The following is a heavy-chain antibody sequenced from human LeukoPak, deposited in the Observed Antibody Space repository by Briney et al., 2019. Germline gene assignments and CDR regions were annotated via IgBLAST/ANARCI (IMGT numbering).Heavy chain of an antibody. J-gene: IGHJ4*02. CDR1: GYSISSGYY. CDR2: IYHSGST. Sequence: KPSETLSLTCTVSGYSISSGYYWGWIRQPPGKGLEWIGSIYHSGSTYYNPSLKSRVTISVDTSKNQFSLKPSSVTAADTSVYYCARVYYYDSSGYYYVFDYWGQGTLVTVSA. V-gene: IGHV4-38-2*02. CDR3: ARVYYYDSSGYYYVFDY. D-gene: IGHD3-22*01.